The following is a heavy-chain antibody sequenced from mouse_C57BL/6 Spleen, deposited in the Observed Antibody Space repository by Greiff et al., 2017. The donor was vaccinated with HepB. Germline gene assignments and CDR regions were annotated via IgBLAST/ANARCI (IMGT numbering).Heavy chain of an antibody. CDR3: TTPGSDCYDRASHY. D-gene: IGHD2-12*01. V-gene: IGHV14-1*01. CDR1: GFNIKDYY. J-gene: IGHJ4*01. Sequence: EVQLQQSGAELVRPGASVKLSCTASGFNIKDYYMHWVKQRPEQGLEWIGRIDPEDGDTEYAPKFQGKATMTADTSSNTAYLQLSSLTSEDTAVYYCTTPGSDCYDRASHYWGQGTSVTVSS. CDR2: IDPEDGDT.